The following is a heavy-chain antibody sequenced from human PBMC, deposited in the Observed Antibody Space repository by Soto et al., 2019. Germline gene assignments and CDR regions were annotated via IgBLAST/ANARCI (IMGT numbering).Heavy chain of an antibody. CDR2: IYSGGST. Sequence: TGGSLRLSCAASGFTVSSNYMSWVRQAPGKGLEWVSVIYSGGSTYYADSVKGRFTISRDNSKNTLYLQMNSLRAEDTAVYYCARDPRIAAAVADPYWGQGTLVTVSS. J-gene: IGHJ4*02. CDR3: ARDPRIAAAVADPY. CDR1: GFTVSSNY. D-gene: IGHD6-13*01. V-gene: IGHV3-53*01.